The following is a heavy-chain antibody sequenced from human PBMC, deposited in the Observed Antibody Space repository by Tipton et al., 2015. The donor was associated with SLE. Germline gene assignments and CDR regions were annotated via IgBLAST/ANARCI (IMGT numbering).Heavy chain of an antibody. CDR1: GYSISSGYY. Sequence: TLSLTCAVSGYSISSGYYWGWIRQPPGKGLEGIGSIYHSESTYYNPSLKSRVTISVDTSQNQFSIKLSSVTAADTAVYYCARGDLYDYIWGSSRLDAFDNWGQGTMVTVSS. CDR3: ARGDLYDYIWGSSRLDAFDN. D-gene: IGHD3-16*02. V-gene: IGHV4-38-2*01. CDR2: IYHSEST. J-gene: IGHJ3*02.